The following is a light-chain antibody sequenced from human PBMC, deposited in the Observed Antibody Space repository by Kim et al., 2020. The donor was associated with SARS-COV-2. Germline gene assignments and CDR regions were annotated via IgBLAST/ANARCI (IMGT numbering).Light chain of an antibody. Sequence: SPGERATLSCRASQSVSSSYLAWYQQKLGQAPRLLIYGATSRATGIPDRFSGSGSGTDFTLIINRLEPEDSAVYYCQQYSYSPLTFGGGTKVDIK. CDR1: QSVSSSY. V-gene: IGKV3-20*01. J-gene: IGKJ4*01. CDR3: QQYSYSPLT. CDR2: GAT.